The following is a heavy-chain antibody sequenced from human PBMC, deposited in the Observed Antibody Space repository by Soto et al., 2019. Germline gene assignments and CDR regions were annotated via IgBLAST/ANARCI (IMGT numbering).Heavy chain of an antibody. J-gene: IGHJ6*02. Sequence: EVQLVESGGGLVQAGGSLRLFCAVSGFTFSSYEMNWVRQAPGKGLEWVSYIGTSGKTIYYADSVRGRFTSSRDNAKNSLYLQMNSLRAEDTAVYFCARDPAIYSGKFDYGLDVWGRGTTVTVSS. CDR3: ARDPAIYSGKFDYGLDV. V-gene: IGHV3-48*03. D-gene: IGHD4-4*01. CDR1: GFTFSSYE. CDR2: IGTSGKTI.